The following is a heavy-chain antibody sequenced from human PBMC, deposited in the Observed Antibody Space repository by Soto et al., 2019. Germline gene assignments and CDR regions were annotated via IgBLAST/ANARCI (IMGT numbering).Heavy chain of an antibody. J-gene: IGHJ4*02. Sequence: EVQLVESGGGLVQPGGSLRLSCVASGLALSGYWMSWVRQAPGKGLEWLANIKQDGSEKNYVDSVKGRFTISRDNAKNLVYLQMNRLTAEDTAVYYCVPGFDYWGQGTLVTVSS. CDR3: VPGFDY. CDR1: GLALSGYW. V-gene: IGHV3-7*01. CDR2: IKQDGSEK.